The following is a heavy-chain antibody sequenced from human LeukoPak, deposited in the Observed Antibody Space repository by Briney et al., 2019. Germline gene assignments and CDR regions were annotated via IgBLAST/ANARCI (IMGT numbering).Heavy chain of an antibody. V-gene: IGHV1-3*04. Sequence: GASVKVSCKASGYTFTSYGISWVRQAPGQGLEWMGWVNTGNGHTRYSPKFQGRVTIVRDTSASTAYMDLSSLTSEDTALYYCARGQWVGTTQAYYLQYWGQGTLVAVSS. D-gene: IGHD1-26*01. J-gene: IGHJ4*02. CDR3: ARGQWVGTTQAYYLQY. CDR1: GYTFTSYG. CDR2: VNTGNGHT.